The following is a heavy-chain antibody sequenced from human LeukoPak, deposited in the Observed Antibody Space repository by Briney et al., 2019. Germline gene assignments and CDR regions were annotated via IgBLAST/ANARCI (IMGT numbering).Heavy chain of an antibody. V-gene: IGHV3-74*01. D-gene: IGHD3-3*01. CDR2: SNSDGKIT. J-gene: IGHJ4*02. CDR1: GFTPGRYW. CDR3: ARDHHDFWSGYPNY. Sequence: GRSLRLSCAASGFTPGRYWMHWVRQAPGTGLVWVARSNSDGKITDYADSVRGRFTTSRDNTKNTVYLQMSSLRAEDTGVYYCARDHHDFWSGYPNYWGQGTLVIVSS.